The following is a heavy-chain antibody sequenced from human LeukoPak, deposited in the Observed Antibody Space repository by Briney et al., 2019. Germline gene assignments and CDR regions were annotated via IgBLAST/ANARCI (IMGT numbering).Heavy chain of an antibody. CDR2: VTSYNGDT. D-gene: IGHD3-9*01. CDR1: GYTFNNYG. CDR3: AKDRHILTGRNCFDP. V-gene: IGHV1-18*01. Sequence: GASVKVSCKASGYTFNNYGISWVRQAPGQGLEWMGWVTSYNGDTNYAQKFQGRVTMSTDTSTSTAYMELRSLRFDDTAIYYCAKDRHILTGRNCFDPWGQGTLVTVSS. J-gene: IGHJ5*02.